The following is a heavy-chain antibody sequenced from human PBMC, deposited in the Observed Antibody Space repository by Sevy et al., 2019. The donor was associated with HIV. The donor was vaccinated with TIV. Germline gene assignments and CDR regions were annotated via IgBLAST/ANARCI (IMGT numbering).Heavy chain of an antibody. Sequence: GGSLRLSCAASGFSFSSYEMNWVRQAPGKGLEWVSYISNSGTTISYSDSVRGRFTISRDNARNLLYLQMNSLRAEDTAVYFCARDLPSCATTVPHFDCWGQGTLVTVSS. D-gene: IGHD4-17*01. J-gene: IGHJ4*02. V-gene: IGHV3-48*03. CDR2: ISNSGTTI. CDR1: GFSFSSYE. CDR3: ARDLPSCATTVPHFDC.